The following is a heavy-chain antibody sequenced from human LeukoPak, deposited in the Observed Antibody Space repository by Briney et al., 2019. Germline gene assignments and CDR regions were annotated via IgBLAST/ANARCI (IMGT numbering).Heavy chain of an antibody. CDR1: GGTFSSYA. J-gene: IGHJ4*02. D-gene: IGHD3-10*01. CDR2: IIPIFGTA. CDR3: ARAYYYGSGSYD. V-gene: IGHV1-69*13. Sequence: GASVKVSCKASGGTFSSYAISWVRQAPGQGLEWMGGIIPIFGTANYAQKFQGRVTITADVSTSTAYMELSSLRSEDTAVYYCARAYYYGSGSYDWGQGTLVTVSS.